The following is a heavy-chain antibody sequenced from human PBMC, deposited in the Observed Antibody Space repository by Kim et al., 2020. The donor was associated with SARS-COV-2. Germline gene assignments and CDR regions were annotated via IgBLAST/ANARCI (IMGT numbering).Heavy chain of an antibody. D-gene: IGHD6-19*01. J-gene: IGHJ4*02. Sequence: ASVKVSCKASGYTFTSYAMHWVRQAPGQRLEWMGWINAGNGNTKYSQKFQGRVTITRDTSASTAYMELSSLRSEDTAVYYCATWSISGWTQLDYWGQGTLVTVSS. CDR1: GYTFTSYA. CDR2: INAGNGNT. V-gene: IGHV1-3*01. CDR3: ATWSISGWTQLDY.